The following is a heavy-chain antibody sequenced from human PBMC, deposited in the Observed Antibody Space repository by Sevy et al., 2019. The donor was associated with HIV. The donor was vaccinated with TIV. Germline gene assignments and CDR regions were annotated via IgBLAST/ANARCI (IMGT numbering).Heavy chain of an antibody. J-gene: IGHJ4*02. CDR1: GFSVSNNY. Sequence: GGSLRLSCAASGFSVSNNYMSWVRQAPGKGLEWVSTIYSGDTTHYADSVKGRFTISRDSFRNTLYLQMSSLRVEDTAIYYCVAFRDFDYWGQGTLVTVSS. V-gene: IGHV3-53*01. CDR2: IYSGDTT. CDR3: VAFRDFDY.